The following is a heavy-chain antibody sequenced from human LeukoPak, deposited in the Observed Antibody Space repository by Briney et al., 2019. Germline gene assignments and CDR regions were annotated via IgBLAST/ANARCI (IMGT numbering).Heavy chain of an antibody. CDR2: INHSGST. CDR1: GGSFSGYY. Sequence: PSETLSLTCAVYGGSFSGYYWSWIRQPPGKGLEWIGEINHSGSTNYNPSLKSRVTISVDTSKNQFPLKLSSVTAADTAVYYCAGMTTVTTSVPDAFDIWGQGTM. CDR3: AGMTTVTTSVPDAFDI. J-gene: IGHJ3*02. D-gene: IGHD4-11*01. V-gene: IGHV4-34*01.